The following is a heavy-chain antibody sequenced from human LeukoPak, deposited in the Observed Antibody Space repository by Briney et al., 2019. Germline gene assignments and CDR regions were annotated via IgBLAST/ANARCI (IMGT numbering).Heavy chain of an antibody. CDR2: ISYNGDTM. V-gene: IGHV3-11*01. D-gene: IGHD6-13*01. CDR1: EFTFSDYY. CDR3: ARLGIRTAAGSNYY. Sequence: GGSLRLSCAASEFTFSDYYMSWIRQAPGKGLEWVSYISYNGDTMYYADSVKGRFTVSRDNAKNSLYLQMNSLRAEDTALYYCARLGIRTAAGSNYYWGQGTLVTVSS. J-gene: IGHJ4*02.